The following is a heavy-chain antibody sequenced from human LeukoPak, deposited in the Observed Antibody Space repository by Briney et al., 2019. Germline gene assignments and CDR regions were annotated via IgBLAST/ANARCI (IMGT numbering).Heavy chain of an antibody. V-gene: IGHV3-23*01. J-gene: IGHJ5*02. CDR2: MSGSGDNT. CDR3: AKDRVVVGNIRSDP. Sequence: PGGSLRLSCAASGFIFYNYAMSWVRQAPGKGLEWVSAMSGSGDNTYYADSVKGRFIISRDNSKNTLYLQMNSLRAEDTAVYYCAKDRVVVGNIRSDPWGQGTLVTVSS. D-gene: IGHD2-2*01. CDR1: GFIFYNYA.